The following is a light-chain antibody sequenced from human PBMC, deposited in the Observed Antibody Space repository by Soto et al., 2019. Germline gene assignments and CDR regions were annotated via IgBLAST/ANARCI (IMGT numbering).Light chain of an antibody. CDR1: QSIRHY. V-gene: IGKV1-5*01. CDR3: QHHNSYSQT. CDR2: GAS. J-gene: IGKJ1*01. Sequence: DIQMTQSPPTLSASVGDRVTITCRASQSIRHYLAWYQQVPGKAPKLLIYGASTLQSGVPSRFSGSGSGTEFTLTISSLQPDDLGTYFCQHHNSYSQTFGQGTKVDIK.